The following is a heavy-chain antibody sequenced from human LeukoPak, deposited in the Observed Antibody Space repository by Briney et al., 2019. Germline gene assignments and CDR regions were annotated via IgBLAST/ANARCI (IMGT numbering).Heavy chain of an antibody. Sequence: GGSLRLSCAASGFTFSTYAMHWVRQAPGKGLEWVALTSYDGSNKDYADSVKGRFTISRDNAKNSLYLQMNSLRAEDTAVYYCAKGTTMVRGVIITFDDWGQGTLVTVSS. V-gene: IGHV3-30*04. CDR1: GFTFSTYA. D-gene: IGHD3-10*01. J-gene: IGHJ4*02. CDR3: AKGTTMVRGVIITFDD. CDR2: TSYDGSNK.